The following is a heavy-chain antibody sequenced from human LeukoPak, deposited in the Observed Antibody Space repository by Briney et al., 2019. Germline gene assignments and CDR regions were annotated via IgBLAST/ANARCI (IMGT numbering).Heavy chain of an antibody. J-gene: IGHJ6*03. D-gene: IGHD3-10*01. CDR1: GYTFTSYD. CDR2: MNPNSGNT. Sequence: ASVKVSCKASGYTFTSYDINWVRQATGQGLEWMGWMNPNSGNTGYAQKFQGRVTMTRNTSISTAYMELSSLRSEDTAVYYCARGVRAKNSGRHYYYYYYMDVWGKGTTVTVSS. CDR3: ARGVRAKNSGRHYYYYYYMDV. V-gene: IGHV1-8*01.